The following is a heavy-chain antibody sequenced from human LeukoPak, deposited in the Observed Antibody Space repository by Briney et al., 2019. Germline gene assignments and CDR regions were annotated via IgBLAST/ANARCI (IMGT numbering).Heavy chain of an antibody. CDR3: ARWKSSVPASPRGGFQH. Sequence: ASVKVSCKASGYTFTSYNINWVRHATGQGLEWLGWMNPNSGNTSYAQKFQGRVTMTRNTSISTAYMELSSLRSEDTAVYYCARWKSSVPASPRGGFQHWGQGTLVTVSS. V-gene: IGHV1-8*01. CDR2: MNPNSGNT. J-gene: IGHJ1*01. D-gene: IGHD1-1*01. CDR1: GYTFTSYN.